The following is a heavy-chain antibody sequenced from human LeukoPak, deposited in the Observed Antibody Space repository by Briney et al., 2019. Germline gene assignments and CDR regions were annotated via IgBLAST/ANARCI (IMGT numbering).Heavy chain of an antibody. CDR2: ISSTSIYI. V-gene: IGHV3-21*01. J-gene: IGHJ3*02. CDR3: ARHANAFDI. Sequence: GDSLPHSCSPSGFTFSSYSMSWPRPPPGKGLEWVSSISSTSIYIFYAYSVKRRFTISRDNAKNSLYLQMNSLRAEDTAVYYCARHANAFDIWGQGTMVTVSS. CDR1: GFTFSSYS. D-gene: IGHD2-2*01.